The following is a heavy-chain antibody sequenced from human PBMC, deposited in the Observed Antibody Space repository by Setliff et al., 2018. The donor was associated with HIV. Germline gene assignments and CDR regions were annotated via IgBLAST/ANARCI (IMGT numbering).Heavy chain of an antibody. D-gene: IGHD3-22*01. CDR3: ARGGDYDSSGYYVT. V-gene: IGHV3-7*01. J-gene: IGHJ4*02. CDR1: GFTFSTYW. CDR2: IKQDGSEK. Sequence: PGGSLRLSCAASGFTFSTYWMSWVRQAPGKGLEWVANIKQDGSEKYYVDSVKGRFTISRDNAKNSLYLQMNSLRAEDTAVYYCARGGDYDSSGYYVTWGQGSLVTVS.